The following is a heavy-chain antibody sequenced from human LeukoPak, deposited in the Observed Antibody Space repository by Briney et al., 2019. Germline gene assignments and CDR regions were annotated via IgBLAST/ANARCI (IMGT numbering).Heavy chain of an antibody. V-gene: IGHV3-7*05. Sequence: GGSLRLSCAASGFTFSSYWMSWVRQAPGKGLEGVAHIKQDGSEKYYVDSVKGRFTISRDNAKNSLYLQMNSLRAEDTAVYYCARDYDYVWGSYRHWYFDLWGRGTLVTVSS. CDR3: ARDYDYVWGSYRHWYFDL. CDR2: IKQDGSEK. J-gene: IGHJ2*01. CDR1: GFTFSSYW. D-gene: IGHD3-16*02.